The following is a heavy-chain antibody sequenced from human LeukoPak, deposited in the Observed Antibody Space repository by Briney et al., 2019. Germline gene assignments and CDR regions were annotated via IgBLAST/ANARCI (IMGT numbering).Heavy chain of an antibody. CDR1: GFTFSSYA. D-gene: IGHD6-13*01. J-gene: IGHJ4*02. CDR2: ISHSGAST. Sequence: GGSLRLSCAASGFTFSSYAMSWVRQAPGKGLEWVSAISHSGASTNYADSVKGRFTIARDNSKNTLFLQMHSLRADDTAVYYCARHLGYSSSHTDYWGQGTRVTVPS. CDR3: ARHLGYSSSHTDY. V-gene: IGHV3-23*01.